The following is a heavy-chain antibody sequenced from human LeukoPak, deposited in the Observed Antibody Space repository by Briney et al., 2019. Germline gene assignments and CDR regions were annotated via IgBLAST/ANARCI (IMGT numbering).Heavy chain of an antibody. D-gene: IGHD6-13*01. J-gene: IGHJ4*02. CDR3: ARDLSLIAAAGGADY. CDR1: GGTFSSYA. V-gene: IGHV1-69*04. CDR2: IIPILGIA. Sequence: SVKVSCKASGGTFSSYAISWVRQAPGQGLEWMGRIIPILGIANYAQKFQGRVTITVDKSTSTAYMELSSLRSEDTAVYYCARDLSLIAAAGGADYWGQGTLVTVSS.